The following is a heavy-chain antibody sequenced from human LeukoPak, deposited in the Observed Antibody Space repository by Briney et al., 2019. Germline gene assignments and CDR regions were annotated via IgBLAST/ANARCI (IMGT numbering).Heavy chain of an antibody. V-gene: IGHV1-24*01. Sequence: ASVKVSCKVSGYTLTELSMHWVRQAPGKGLEWMGGFGPEDGETIYAQKFQGRVTMTEDTSTDTAYMELSSLRSEDTAVYYCATATRYGYNWNYDPVYYFDYWGQGTLVTVSS. CDR3: ATATRYGYNWNYDPVYYFDY. CDR1: GYTLTELS. D-gene: IGHD1-7*01. CDR2: FGPEDGET. J-gene: IGHJ4*02.